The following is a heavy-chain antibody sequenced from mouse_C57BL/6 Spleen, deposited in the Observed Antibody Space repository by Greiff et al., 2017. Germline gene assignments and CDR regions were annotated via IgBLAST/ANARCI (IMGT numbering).Heavy chain of an antibody. CDR1: GYTFTSYG. V-gene: IGHV1-81*01. CDR3: ARADGSSPYYAMDY. J-gene: IGHJ4*01. CDR2: IYPRSGNT. Sequence: VQLQESGAELARPGASVKLSCKASGYTFTSYGISWVKQRTGQGLEWIGEIYPRSGNTYYNEKFKSKATLTVDKPSSTAYMQLSSLTSEDSAVYYCARADGSSPYYAMDYWGQGTSVTVSS. D-gene: IGHD1-1*01.